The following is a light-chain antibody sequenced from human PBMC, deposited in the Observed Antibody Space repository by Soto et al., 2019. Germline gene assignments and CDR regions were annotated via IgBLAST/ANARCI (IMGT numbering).Light chain of an antibody. CDR3: AAWDDSLNGYV. Sequence: QSVLTQPPSASGAPGQRVTISCSGSSSNIGSNTVNWYQQLPGTAPKLLIYRDNQRPSGVPVRFSGSKSGTSASLAISGLQSEDEGDYHCAAWDDSLNGYVFATRTKVTVL. J-gene: IGLJ1*01. CDR1: SSNIGSNT. V-gene: IGLV1-44*01. CDR2: RDN.